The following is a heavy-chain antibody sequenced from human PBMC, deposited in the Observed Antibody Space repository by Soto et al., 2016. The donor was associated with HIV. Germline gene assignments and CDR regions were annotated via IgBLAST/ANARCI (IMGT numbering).Heavy chain of an antibody. J-gene: IGHJ5*02. Sequence: EVQLLESGGGLVQPGGSLRLSCAASGFTFSNYAMTWVRQAPGKGLEWVSVISGSGGSTYYADSVKGRFTISRDNSKNTLYLQMNSLRAEDTAVYSCAKERLLWFGELLSRGFDPWGQGTLVTVSS. CDR1: GFTFSNYA. CDR3: AKERLLWFGELLSRGFDP. CDR2: ISGSGGST. D-gene: IGHD3-10*01. V-gene: IGHV3-23*01.